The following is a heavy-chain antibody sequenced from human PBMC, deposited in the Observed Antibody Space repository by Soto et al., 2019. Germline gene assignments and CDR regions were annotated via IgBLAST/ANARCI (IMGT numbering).Heavy chain of an antibody. V-gene: IGHV3-23*01. D-gene: IGHD2-2*01. Sequence: PGGSLRLSCAASGFTFSSYSMSWVRQAPGKGLEWVSAISGSGGSTYYADSVKGRFTISRDNSKKTLYLQMNSLRAEDTAVYYCAKDGVYCSSTSCYHYFDYWGQGTPVTVSS. CDR3: AKDGVYCSSTSCYHYFDY. CDR2: ISGSGGST. CDR1: GFTFSSYS. J-gene: IGHJ4*02.